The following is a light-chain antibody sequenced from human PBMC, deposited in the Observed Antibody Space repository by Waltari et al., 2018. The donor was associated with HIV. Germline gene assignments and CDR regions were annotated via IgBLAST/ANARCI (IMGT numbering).Light chain of an antibody. J-gene: IGLJ2*01. CDR1: NIGSKN. CDR2: RNS. CDR3: QVWDSSTVV. Sequence: SYELTQPLSVSVALGHTATISCGGNNIGSKNGHWYQQKQGQAPVMVIYRNSNRSSGIPDRVSGSNSGNTATLTSSRAQAGDEADYYCQVWDSSTVVFGGGTKLTVL. V-gene: IGLV3-9*01.